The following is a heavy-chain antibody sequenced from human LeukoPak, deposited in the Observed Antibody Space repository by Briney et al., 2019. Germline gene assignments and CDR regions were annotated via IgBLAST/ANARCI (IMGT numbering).Heavy chain of an antibody. J-gene: IGHJ6*03. CDR1: GFTFSSYD. CDR2: IGTAGDT. CDR3: ARSPTVVTPYYYYYMDV. V-gene: IGHV3-13*01. Sequence: PGGSLRLSCAASGFTFSSYDMHWVRQATGKGLEWVSAIGTAGDTYYPGSVKGRFTISRENARNSLYLQMNSLRAGDTAVYYCARSPTVVTPYYYYYMDVWGKGTTVTVSS. D-gene: IGHD4-23*01.